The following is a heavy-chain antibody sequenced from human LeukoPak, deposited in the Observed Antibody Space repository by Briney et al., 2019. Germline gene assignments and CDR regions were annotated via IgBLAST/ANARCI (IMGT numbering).Heavy chain of an antibody. CDR1: GFTFDDYG. J-gene: IGHJ6*02. V-gene: IGHV3-20*01. D-gene: IGHD3-10*01. CDR3: ARDWGTMVRGAYYYGMDV. CDR2: INWNGGST. Sequence: GGSLRLSCAASGFTFDDYGMSWVRQAPGKGLEWVSGINWNGGSTGYADSVKGRFTISRDNAKNSLYLQMNSLRAEDTALYHCARDWGTMVRGAYYYGMDVWGQGTTVTVSS.